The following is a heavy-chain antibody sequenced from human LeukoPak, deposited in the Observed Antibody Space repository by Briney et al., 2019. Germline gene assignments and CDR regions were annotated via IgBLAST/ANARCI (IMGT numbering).Heavy chain of an antibody. D-gene: IGHD1-26*01. V-gene: IGHV3-74*01. CDR1: GLTFSNYG. CDR2: INNDGNSA. J-gene: IGHJ4*02. CDR3: ARNYNGMSN. Sequence: GSLRLSCAASGLTFSNYGVIWVLQAPGKEAVWVSYINNDGNSATYADSVKGRFTISRDNAKKTLYLQMNSLRAEDTAVYYCARNYNGMSNWGQGTQVIVSS.